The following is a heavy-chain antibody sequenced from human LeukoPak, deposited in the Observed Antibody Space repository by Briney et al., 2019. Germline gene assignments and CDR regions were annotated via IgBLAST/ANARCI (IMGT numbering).Heavy chain of an antibody. D-gene: IGHD3-22*01. V-gene: IGHV4-39*07. Sequence: SETLSLTCTVSGGSISSSSYYWGWIRQPPGKGLEWIGSVYYSGSTYYNPSLKSRVTMSVDTSKNRFSLELRSVTAADTAVYYCASSLWDDSSGYFDHWGQGALVTVSS. CDR1: GGSISSSSYY. CDR2: VYYSGST. CDR3: ASSLWDDSSGYFDH. J-gene: IGHJ4*02.